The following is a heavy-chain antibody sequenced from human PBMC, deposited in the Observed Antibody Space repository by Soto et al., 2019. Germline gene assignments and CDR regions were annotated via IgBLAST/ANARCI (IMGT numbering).Heavy chain of an antibody. Sequence: SETLSLTCTVSGGSISSGDYYWSWIRQPPGKGLEWIGYIYYSGSTYYNPSLKSRVTISVDTSKNQFSLKLSSVTAADTAVYYCARVIGDLDFDYWGQGTLVTVSS. V-gene: IGHV4-30-4*01. J-gene: IGHJ4*02. CDR2: IYYSGST. CDR3: ARVIGDLDFDY. CDR1: GGSISSGDYY. D-gene: IGHD3-10*01.